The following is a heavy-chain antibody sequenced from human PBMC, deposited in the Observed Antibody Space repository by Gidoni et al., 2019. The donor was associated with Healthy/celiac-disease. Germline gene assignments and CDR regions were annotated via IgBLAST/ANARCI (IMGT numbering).Heavy chain of an antibody. J-gene: IGHJ2*01. Sequence: EVQLVESGGGLVQPGRSLRLSCAASGFTFDDYAMHWVRQAPGKGLEWVSGISWNSGSIGYADSVKGRFTISRDNAKNSLYLQMNSLRAEDTALYYCAKDRRRRYYYDSSGSLGWYFDLWGRGTLVTVSS. CDR2: ISWNSGSI. CDR1: GFTFDDYA. D-gene: IGHD3-22*01. CDR3: AKDRRRRYYYDSSGSLGWYFDL. V-gene: IGHV3-9*01.